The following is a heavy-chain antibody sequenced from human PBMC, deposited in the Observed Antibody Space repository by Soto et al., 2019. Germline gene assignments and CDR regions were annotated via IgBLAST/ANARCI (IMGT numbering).Heavy chain of an antibody. CDR3: ARGTTSGATYFDS. CDR2: IKQDGSEK. CDR1: GFTFSSYW. V-gene: IGHV3-7*03. J-gene: IGHJ4*02. Sequence: AGGSLRLSCAASGFTFSSYWMHWVRQSPGKGLEWVARIKQDGSEKFYVDSVKGRFTISRDNADMSLYLQVNSLRAEDTAVYYCARGTTSGATYFDSWGQGTLVTVSS. D-gene: IGHD2-15*01.